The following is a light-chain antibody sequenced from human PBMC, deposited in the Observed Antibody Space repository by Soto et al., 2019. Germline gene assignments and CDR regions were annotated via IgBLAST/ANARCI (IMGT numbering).Light chain of an antibody. CDR1: PSVSSSY. CDR3: QQYCSSPPT. J-gene: IGKJ1*01. Sequence: EIVLAKSPGTLSLSPGDRATLACRAIPSVSSSYLAWYQQKPGQAPRLLIYGASSRATGIPDRFSGSGSGTDFTLTISRLEPEDFAVYYCQQYCSSPPTFGQGTKVEIK. V-gene: IGKV3-20*01. CDR2: GAS.